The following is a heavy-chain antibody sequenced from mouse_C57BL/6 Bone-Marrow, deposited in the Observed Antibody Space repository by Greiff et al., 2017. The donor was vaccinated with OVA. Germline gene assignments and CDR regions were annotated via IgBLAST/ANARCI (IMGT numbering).Heavy chain of an antibody. CDR3: ARDGTDWYFDV. J-gene: IGHJ1*03. CDR1: GFTFSSYA. CDR2: ISDGGSYT. D-gene: IGHD4-1*01. V-gene: IGHV5-4*01. Sequence: EVHLVESGGGLVKPGGSLKLSCAASGFTFSSYAMSWVRQTPEKRLEWVATISDGGSYTYYPDNVKGRFTISRDNAKNNLYLQMSHLKSEDTAMYYCARDGTDWYFDVWGTGTTVTVSS.